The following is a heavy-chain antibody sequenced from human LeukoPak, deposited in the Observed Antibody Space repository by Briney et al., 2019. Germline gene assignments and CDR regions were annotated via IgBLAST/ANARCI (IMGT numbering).Heavy chain of an antibody. Sequence: PSETLSLTCTVSGGSISSGGYYWSWIRRHPGKGLEWIGYIYYSGSTYYNPSLKSRVTISVDTTKNQFSLKLSSVTAEDTAVYYCARDQHDYVWGSYPGDYWGQGTLVTVSS. D-gene: IGHD3-16*01. CDR1: GGSISSGGYY. CDR2: IYYSGST. V-gene: IGHV4-31*03. CDR3: ARDQHDYVWGSYPGDY. J-gene: IGHJ4*02.